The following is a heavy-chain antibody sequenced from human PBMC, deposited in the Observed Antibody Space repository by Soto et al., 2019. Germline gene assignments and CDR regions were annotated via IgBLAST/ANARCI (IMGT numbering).Heavy chain of an antibody. D-gene: IGHD1-26*01. V-gene: IGHV3-49*03. J-gene: IGHJ6*04. CDR1: GFTFGDYA. Sequence: PGGSLRLSCTASGFTFGDYAMSWFRQAPGKGLEWVGFIRSKAYGGTTEYAASVKGRFTISRDDSKSIAYLQMNSLKTEDTAVYFCIRDLSRVGVLYYSYSGRDVGGKGTTVT. CDR2: IRSKAYGGTT. CDR3: IRDLSRVGVLYYSYSGRDV.